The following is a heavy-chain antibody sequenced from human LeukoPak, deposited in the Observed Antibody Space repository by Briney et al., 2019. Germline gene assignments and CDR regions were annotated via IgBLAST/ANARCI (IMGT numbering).Heavy chain of an antibody. Sequence: ASVKVSCKASGYTFTSYYMHWVRQAPGQGLEGMGIINPSGGSTSYAQKVEGRVTMTRDTSPSTVYMELSSLRSEDTAVYYCARDPGGYDNFDYWGQGTLVTVSS. D-gene: IGHD5-12*01. V-gene: IGHV1-46*01. J-gene: IGHJ4*02. CDR3: ARDPGGYDNFDY. CDR2: INPSGGST. CDR1: GYTFTSYY.